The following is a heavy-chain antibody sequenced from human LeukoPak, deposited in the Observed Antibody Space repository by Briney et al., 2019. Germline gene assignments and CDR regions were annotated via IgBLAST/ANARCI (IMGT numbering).Heavy chain of an antibody. Sequence: SETLSLTCAVYGGSFSGYYWSWIRQPPGKGLEWIGEINHSGSTNYNPSLKSRVTISVDTSKNQFSLKLSSVTAADTAVYYCARSFGDYMYYYYMDVWGKGTTVTVSS. J-gene: IGHJ6*03. D-gene: IGHD4-17*01. CDR2: INHSGST. CDR3: ARSFGDYMYYYYMDV. CDR1: GGSFSGYY. V-gene: IGHV4-34*01.